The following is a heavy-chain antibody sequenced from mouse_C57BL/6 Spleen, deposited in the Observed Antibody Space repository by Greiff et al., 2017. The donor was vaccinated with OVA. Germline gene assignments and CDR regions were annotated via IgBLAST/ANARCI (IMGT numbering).Heavy chain of an antibody. CDR2: ISSGSSSI. D-gene: IGHD1-1*01. J-gene: IGHJ1*03. CDR1: GFTFSDYG. V-gene: IGHV5-17*01. Sequence: EVKLVESGGGLVKPGGSLKLSCAASGFTFSDYGMHWVRQAPEKGLEWVAYISSGSSSIYYADTVKGRFTISRDNAKNTLFLQMTSLRSEDTAMYYCARNYCGSSFYWYFDVWGTGTTVTVSS. CDR3: ARNYCGSSFYWYFDV.